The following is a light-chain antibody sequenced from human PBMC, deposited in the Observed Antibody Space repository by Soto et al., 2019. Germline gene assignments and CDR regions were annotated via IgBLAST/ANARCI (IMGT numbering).Light chain of an antibody. CDR2: GAS. CDR1: QSVSSSY. J-gene: IGKJ1*01. Sequence: EIVLTQSACTLSLSPGERATLSWRASQSVSSSYLAWYQQKNGQAPRLLIYGASSRATGIPDRFSGSGYGTDFTLTISRLETEDFAVYYCQQYGSSPRTFGQGTKVDIK. V-gene: IGKV3-20*01. CDR3: QQYGSSPRT.